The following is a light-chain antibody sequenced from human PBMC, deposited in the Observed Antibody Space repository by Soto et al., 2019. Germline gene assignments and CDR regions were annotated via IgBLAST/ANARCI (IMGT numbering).Light chain of an antibody. V-gene: IGKV3-20*01. Sequence: EIVLSQSPGSLSLSPGERATLSCRASQSVRSSYLAWYQHKPGQAPSLLIYGASSRATGVPDRFSGSGSETDFTLTISRLEPEDFAVYYCQQYGTFPRTFGQGTKVAIK. CDR1: QSVRSSY. CDR2: GAS. CDR3: QQYGTFPRT. J-gene: IGKJ1*01.